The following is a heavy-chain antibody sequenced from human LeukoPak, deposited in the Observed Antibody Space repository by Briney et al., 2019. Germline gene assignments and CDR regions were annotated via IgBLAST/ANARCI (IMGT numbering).Heavy chain of an antibody. J-gene: IGHJ4*02. V-gene: IGHV4-59*01. CDR2: IYYSGST. Sequence: SETLSLTCTVSGGSISSYYWSWIRQPPGKGLEWIGYIYYSGSTNYNPSLKSRVTISVDTSKNQFSLKLSSVTAADTAVYYCARERLGSHDYWGQGTLVTVSS. CDR1: GGSISSYY. D-gene: IGHD7-27*01. CDR3: ARERLGSHDY.